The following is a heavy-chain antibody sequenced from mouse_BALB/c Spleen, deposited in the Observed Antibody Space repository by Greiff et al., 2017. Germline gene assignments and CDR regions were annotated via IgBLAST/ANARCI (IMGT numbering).Heavy chain of an antibody. CDR3: AYDYDVWFAY. CDR2: IYPGNVNT. V-gene: IGHV1S56*01. CDR1: GYTFTSYY. D-gene: IGHD2-4*01. J-gene: IGHJ3*01. Sequence: VQLVESGPELVKPGASVRISCKASGYTFTSYYIHWVKQRPGQGLEWIGWIYPGNVNTKYNEKFKGKATLTADKSSSTAYMQLSSLTSEDSAVYFCAYDYDVWFAYWGQGTLVTVSA.